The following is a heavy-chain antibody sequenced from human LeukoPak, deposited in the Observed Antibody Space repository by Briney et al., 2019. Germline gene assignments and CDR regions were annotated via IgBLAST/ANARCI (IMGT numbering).Heavy chain of an antibody. CDR1: GYTFTGYY. Sequence: VSVKVSCKASGYTFTGYYMHWVRQAPGQGLEWMGWINPNSGGTNYAQKFQGRVTMTRDTSISTAYMELSRLRSDDTAVYYCARGDIVVVPAAGSDYWGQGTLVTVSS. V-gene: IGHV1-2*02. CDR3: ARGDIVVVPAAGSDY. CDR2: INPNSGGT. D-gene: IGHD2-2*01. J-gene: IGHJ4*02.